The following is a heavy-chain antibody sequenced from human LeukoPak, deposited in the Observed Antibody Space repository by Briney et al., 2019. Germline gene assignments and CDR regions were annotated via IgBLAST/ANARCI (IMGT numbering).Heavy chain of an antibody. Sequence: SETLSLTCTVSGGSISSYYWSWIRQPPGKGLEWIGYISYSGSTNFNPSLKSRVTISVDTSKNQFSLKLSSVTAADTAVYYCAVIAAAGRDYFDYWGQGTLVTVSS. CDR2: ISYSGST. CDR1: GGSISSYY. V-gene: IGHV4-59*01. CDR3: AVIAAAGRDYFDY. J-gene: IGHJ4*02. D-gene: IGHD6-13*01.